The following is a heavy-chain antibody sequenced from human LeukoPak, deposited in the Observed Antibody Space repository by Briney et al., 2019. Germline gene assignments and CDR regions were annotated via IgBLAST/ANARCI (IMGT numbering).Heavy chain of an antibody. D-gene: IGHD3-3*01. CDR1: GYSFTSYW. Sequence: GGSLKISCKGSGYSFTSYWIGWVRQMPGKGLEWMGIIYPGDSDTRYSPSFQGQVTISADKSISTAYLQWSSLKASDTAMYYCARHAGRVFGVVSYYYYYYYMDVWGKGTTVTVSS. CDR2: IYPGDSDT. J-gene: IGHJ6*03. CDR3: ARHAGRVFGVVSYYYYYYYMDV. V-gene: IGHV5-51*01.